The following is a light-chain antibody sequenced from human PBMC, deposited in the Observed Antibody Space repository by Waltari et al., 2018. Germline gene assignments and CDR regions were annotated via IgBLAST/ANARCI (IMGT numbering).Light chain of an antibody. J-gene: IGKJ4*01. Sequence: EIVLTQSPATLSLSPGERATLSCRASQSVSRYLAWYQQKPGQAPRLLIYDASNRATGIPARFSGSGSGTDFTLTISSLEPEDFAVYYCQQRGNWPLTFGGGTKVEIK. CDR2: DAS. V-gene: IGKV3-11*01. CDR1: QSVSRY. CDR3: QQRGNWPLT.